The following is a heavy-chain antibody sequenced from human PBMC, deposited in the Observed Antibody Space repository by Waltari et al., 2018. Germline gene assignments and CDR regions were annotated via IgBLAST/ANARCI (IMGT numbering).Heavy chain of an antibody. CDR3: ARSLYSYGNNFDY. CDR1: GFSLSTSDVG. V-gene: IGHV2-5*02. CDR2: IYWDDDK. Sequence: QITLKESGPTLVRPTQTLTVTCTFSGFSLSTSDVGVGWIRQPPGEALEWLALIYWDDDKRYTPSLKNRLTITTDTYKNQVVLTMTNMDPVDTATYYCARSLYSYGNNFDYWGQGTLVTVSS. J-gene: IGHJ4*02. D-gene: IGHD5-18*01.